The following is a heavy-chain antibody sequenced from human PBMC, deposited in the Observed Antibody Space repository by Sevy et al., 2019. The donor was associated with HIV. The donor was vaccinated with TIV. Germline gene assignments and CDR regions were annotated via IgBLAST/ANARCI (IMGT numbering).Heavy chain of an antibody. Sequence: GGSLRLSCTASGFTFGDYTMNWVRQAPGKGLEWVAFLKNKASGGTVDHAASVKGRFTISRDDYKSIVYLQMNDLKTEDTAVYYCTRWKGLQSIFDFWGQGVLVTVSS. D-gene: IGHD2-21*01. J-gene: IGHJ4*02. CDR2: LKNKASGGTV. CDR1: GFTFGDYT. V-gene: IGHV3-49*04. CDR3: TRWKGLQSIFDF.